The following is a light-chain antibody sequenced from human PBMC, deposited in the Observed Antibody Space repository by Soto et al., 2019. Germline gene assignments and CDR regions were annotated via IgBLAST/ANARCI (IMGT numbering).Light chain of an antibody. CDR2: EVS. Sequence: QSALTQPPSASGSPGQSVTVSCTGTSSDVGGYNFVSWYQQHPGEAPKLMIYEVSKLPSGVPHRCSGSKSGNTASLSVSGLQAEDEADYYCSSYAGSNNLNWLFGGGTKLTVL. CDR3: SSYAGSNNLNWL. J-gene: IGLJ3*02. V-gene: IGLV2-8*01. CDR1: SSDVGGYNF.